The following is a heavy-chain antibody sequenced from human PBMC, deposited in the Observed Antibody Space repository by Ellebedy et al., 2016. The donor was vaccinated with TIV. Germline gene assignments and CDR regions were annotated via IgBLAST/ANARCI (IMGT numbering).Heavy chain of an antibody. CDR3: VRNMGATRGRFAFDI. CDR1: GFTFSTSW. J-gene: IGHJ3*02. V-gene: IGHV3-7*01. D-gene: IGHD1-26*01. Sequence: PGGSLRLSCAVSGFTFSTSWMSWVRQAPGQGLEWVANMNGDGNERYYVDSVEGRFTISRDNANNSLYLQMNSLRAEDTAVYYCVRNMGATRGRFAFDIWGQGTIVTVSS. CDR2: MNGDGNER.